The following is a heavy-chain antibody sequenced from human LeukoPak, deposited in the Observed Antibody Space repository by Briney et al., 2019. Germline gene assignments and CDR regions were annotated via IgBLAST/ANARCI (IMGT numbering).Heavy chain of an antibody. CDR1: GFTFSSYA. D-gene: IGHD3-10*01. CDR3: AKDYYGSGSYCLPLDY. J-gene: IGHJ4*02. V-gene: IGHV3-23*01. Sequence: EGSLRLSCAASGFTFSSYAMSWVRQAPGKGLEWVSGISDSGGSTYYADSVKGRFTISRDNSKNTLYLQMNSLRAEDTAVYYCAKDYYGSGSYCLPLDYWGQGTLVTVSS. CDR2: ISDSGGST.